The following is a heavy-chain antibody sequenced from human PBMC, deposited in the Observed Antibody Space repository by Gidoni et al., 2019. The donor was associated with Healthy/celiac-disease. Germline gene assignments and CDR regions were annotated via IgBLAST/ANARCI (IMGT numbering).Heavy chain of an antibody. Sequence: QITLKESGPTLVKPTQTLTLTCTFSGFSLSTSGVGVGWIRQPPGKALEWLALIYWDDDKRYSPSLKSRLTITKDTSKNQVVLTMTNMDPVDTATYYCAHRQAPMGYGSGSYYNYNWFDPWGQGTLVTVSS. D-gene: IGHD3-10*01. CDR1: GFSLSTSGVG. CDR2: IYWDDDK. V-gene: IGHV2-5*02. J-gene: IGHJ5*02. CDR3: AHRQAPMGYGSGSYYNYNWFDP.